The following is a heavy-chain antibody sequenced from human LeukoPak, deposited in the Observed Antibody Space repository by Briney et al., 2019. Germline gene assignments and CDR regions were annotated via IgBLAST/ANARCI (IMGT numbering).Heavy chain of an antibody. Sequence: ASVKVSCKASGYTFTSYGISWVRQAPGQGLEWMGWISAYNGNTNYAQKLQGRVTTTTDTSTSTAYMELSSLRSEDTAVYYCARGYCSSTSCYTLFGPTLWFDPWGQGTLVTVSS. V-gene: IGHV1-18*01. CDR1: GYTFTSYG. CDR3: ARGYCSSTSCYTLFGPTLWFDP. D-gene: IGHD2-2*02. CDR2: ISAYNGNT. J-gene: IGHJ5*02.